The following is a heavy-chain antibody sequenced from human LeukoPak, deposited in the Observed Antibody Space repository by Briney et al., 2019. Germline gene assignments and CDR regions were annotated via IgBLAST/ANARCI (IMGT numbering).Heavy chain of an antibody. CDR3: ARQGIAVANTGFDY. CDR2: IYPGDSDT. D-gene: IGHD6-19*01. J-gene: IGHJ4*02. Sequence: GESLQISCKGSGYSFTTFWIGWVRKMPGKGLEWMGIIYPGDSDTRYSPSFQGQVTISADKSINTAYLQWSSLKASDTAMYYCARQGIAVANTGFDYWGQGTLVTVSS. CDR1: GYSFTTFW. V-gene: IGHV5-51*01.